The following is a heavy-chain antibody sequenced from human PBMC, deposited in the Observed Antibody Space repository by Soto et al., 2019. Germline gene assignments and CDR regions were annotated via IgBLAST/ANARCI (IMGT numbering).Heavy chain of an antibody. CDR2: ISSSSSYI. J-gene: IGHJ5*02. V-gene: IGHV3-21*01. CDR1: GFTFSSYS. CDR3: ARVGSSSSPFDP. Sequence: AGSLRLSCAASGFTFSSYSMNWVRQAPGKGLEWVSSISSSSSYIYYADSVKGRFTISRDNAKNSLYLQMNSLRAEDTAVYYCARVGSSSSPFDPWGQGTLVTVSS. D-gene: IGHD6-13*01.